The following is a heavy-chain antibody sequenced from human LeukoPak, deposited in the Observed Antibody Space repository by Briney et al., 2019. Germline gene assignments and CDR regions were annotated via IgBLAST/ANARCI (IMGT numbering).Heavy chain of an antibody. D-gene: IGHD3-22*01. J-gene: IGHJ3*02. CDR3: AKFSYDYDS. Sequence: GGSLRLSCAASGFTFSSYAMTWVRQAPGKGLEWVSGLSESGGNTFYADSVKGRFTVSRDNSKNTLYLQMNSLRAEDTAVYYCAKFSYDYDSWGQGTMVTVSS. CDR1: GFTFSSYA. V-gene: IGHV3-23*01. CDR2: LSESGGNT.